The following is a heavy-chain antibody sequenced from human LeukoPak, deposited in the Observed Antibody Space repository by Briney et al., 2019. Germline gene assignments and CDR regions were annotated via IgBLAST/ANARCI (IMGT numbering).Heavy chain of an antibody. J-gene: IGHJ3*02. CDR2: IYHSGSA. Sequence: SETLSLTCAVSGGSISSSNWWSWVRQPPGKGLEWIGEIYHSGSANYNPSLKSRVTISVDKSKNQFSLKLSSVTAADTAVYYCATERGVGAFDIGGQGSMVTVSS. CDR3: ATERGVGAFDI. V-gene: IGHV4-4*02. CDR1: GGSISSSNW.